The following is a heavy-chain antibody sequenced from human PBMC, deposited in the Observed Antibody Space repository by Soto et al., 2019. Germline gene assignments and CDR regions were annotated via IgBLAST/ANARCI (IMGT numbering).Heavy chain of an antibody. J-gene: IGHJ6*02. D-gene: IGHD3-3*01. CDR3: ARPGGDFWGGYAPNYYYGMDV. CDR2: IIPIFGTA. CDR1: GGTFSSYA. Sequence: SVKVSCKASGGTFSSYAISWVRQAPGQGLEWMGGIIPIFGTANYAQKFQGRVTITADESTSTAYMELSSLRSEDTAVYYCARPGGDFWGGYAPNYYYGMDVWGQGTTVTVSS. V-gene: IGHV1-69*13.